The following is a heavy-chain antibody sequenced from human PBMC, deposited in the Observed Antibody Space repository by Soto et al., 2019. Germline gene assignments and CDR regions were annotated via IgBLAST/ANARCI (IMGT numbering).Heavy chain of an antibody. CDR3: ARYCSSTSCPSYWFDP. J-gene: IGHJ5*02. D-gene: IGHD2-2*01. V-gene: IGHV2-5*02. CDR2: IYWDDDK. Sequence: SGPTLVNPTQTLTLTCAFSGFSISTSGVGVGWIRQPPGKALEWLALIYWDDDKRYSPSLKSRLTITKDTSKNQVVLTMTNMDPVDKATYYCARYCSSTSCPSYWFDPWGQGTLVTVSS. CDR1: GFSISTSGVG.